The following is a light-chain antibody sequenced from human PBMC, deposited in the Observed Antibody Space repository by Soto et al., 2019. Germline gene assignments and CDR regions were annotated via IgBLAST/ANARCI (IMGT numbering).Light chain of an antibody. CDR3: ISYTDRQSYL. CDR1: SINIGSYNN. J-gene: IGLJ1*01. CDR2: AVS. V-gene: IGLV2-14*03. Sequence: QSALTQPASVSGSPGQSITISCSGTSINIGSYNNVAWYQQFPGKSPKLMIYAVSDRPAGVSDRFSGSKSGITASLTISGLQTEDEADYYCISYTDRQSYLFGTGTKLTVL.